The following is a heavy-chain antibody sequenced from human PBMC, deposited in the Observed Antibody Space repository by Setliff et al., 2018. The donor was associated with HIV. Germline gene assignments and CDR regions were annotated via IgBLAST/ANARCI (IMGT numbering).Heavy chain of an antibody. Sequence: PSETLSLTCTVSGGSMRSSSFYWGWIRQAPGKGLEWIGYIYYSGSTYYNPSLKSRVTISVDTSKNQFSLKLSSVTAADTAVYYCARGSRGYSYAYYYYYMDVWGKGTTVTVSS. CDR1: GGSMRSSSFY. D-gene: IGHD5-18*01. V-gene: IGHV4-31*03. CDR2: IYYSGST. CDR3: ARGSRGYSYAYYYYYMDV. J-gene: IGHJ6*03.